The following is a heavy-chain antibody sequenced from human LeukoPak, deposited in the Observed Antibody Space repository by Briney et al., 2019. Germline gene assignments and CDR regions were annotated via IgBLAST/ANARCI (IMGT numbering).Heavy chain of an antibody. V-gene: IGHV4-4*07. CDR2: IYTSGST. CDR3: ARDRRSVWGSYRTGDAFDI. CDR1: GGSISSYY. J-gene: IGHJ3*02. D-gene: IGHD3-16*02. Sequence: PSETLSLTCTVSGGSISSYYWSRIRQPAGKGLEWIGRIYTSGSTNYNPSLKSRVTMSVDTSKNQFSLRLSSVTAADTAVYYCARDRRSVWGSYRTGDAFDIWGQGTMVTVSS.